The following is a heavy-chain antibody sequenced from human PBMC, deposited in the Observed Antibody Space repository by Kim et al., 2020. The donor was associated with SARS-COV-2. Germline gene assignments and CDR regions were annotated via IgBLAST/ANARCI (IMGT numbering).Heavy chain of an antibody. CDR3: ARAGGPYCSSTSCWLSTDP. V-gene: IGHV1-69*13. CDR1: GGTFSSYA. CDR2: IIPIFGTA. D-gene: IGHD2-2*01. Sequence: SVKVSCKASGGTFSSYAISWVRQAPGQGLEWMGGIIPIFGTANYAQKFQGRVTITADESTSTAYMELSSLRSEDTAVYYCARAGGPYCSSTSCWLSTDPWGQGTLVTVSS. J-gene: IGHJ5*02.